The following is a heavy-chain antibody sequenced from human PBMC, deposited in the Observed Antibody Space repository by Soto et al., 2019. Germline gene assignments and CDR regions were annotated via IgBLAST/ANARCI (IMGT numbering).Heavy chain of an antibody. CDR2: IYTSGST. CDR1: GGSISSYY. CDR3: AREDIVGATTNYYYGMDV. J-gene: IGHJ6*02. D-gene: IGHD1-26*01. V-gene: IGHV4-4*07. Sequence: SETLSLTCTVSGGSISSYYWSWIRQPAGKGLEWIGRIYTSGSTNYNPSLKSRVTMSVDTSKNQFSLKLSSVTAADTAVHYCAREDIVGATTNYYYGMDVWGQGTTVTVSS.